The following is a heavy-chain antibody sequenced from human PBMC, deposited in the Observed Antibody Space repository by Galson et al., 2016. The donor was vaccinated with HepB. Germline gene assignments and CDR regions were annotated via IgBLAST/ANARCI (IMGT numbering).Heavy chain of an antibody. CDR1: GFTFSSYG. Sequence: SLRLSCAASGFTFSSYGMHWVRQAPGKGLEWVAVISHAYDGSKKYYADSVKGRFTISRDNSKNALYLKMNRLRGEDTAVYYCAKDLAEYDYWRVGMDVWGQGITVIVSS. V-gene: IGHV3-30*18. CDR2: ISHAYDGSKK. D-gene: IGHD3-3*01. CDR3: AKDLAEYDYWRVGMDV. J-gene: IGHJ6*02.